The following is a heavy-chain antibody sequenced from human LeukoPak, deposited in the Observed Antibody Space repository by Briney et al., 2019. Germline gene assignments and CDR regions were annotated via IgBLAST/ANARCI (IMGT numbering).Heavy chain of an antibody. D-gene: IGHD4-17*01. CDR3: VRDPNYGDLLDY. Sequence: SETLSLTCTVSGGSISGYYWSWIRQPAGKGLDWIGRIYISGSTNYNPSLKSRVTISLDKSKNQFSLRLTSVTAADTAVYYCVRDPNYGDLLDYWGQGTLVTVSS. CDR2: IYISGST. CDR1: GGSISGYY. J-gene: IGHJ4*02. V-gene: IGHV4-4*07.